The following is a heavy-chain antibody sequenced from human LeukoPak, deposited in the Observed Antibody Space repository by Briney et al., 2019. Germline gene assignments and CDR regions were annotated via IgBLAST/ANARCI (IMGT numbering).Heavy chain of an antibody. Sequence: GGSLRLSCAASGFTFSKYWMLWVRQAPGKGLESVSRINTDGTVTTYADSVKGRFSVSRDNADNTIFLQMNSVRDEDTAVYYCATKQWLAPPPDSWGQGTPVTVSS. CDR1: GFTFSKYW. V-gene: IGHV3-74*01. CDR2: INTDGTVT. D-gene: IGHD6-19*01. CDR3: ATKQWLAPPPDS. J-gene: IGHJ4*02.